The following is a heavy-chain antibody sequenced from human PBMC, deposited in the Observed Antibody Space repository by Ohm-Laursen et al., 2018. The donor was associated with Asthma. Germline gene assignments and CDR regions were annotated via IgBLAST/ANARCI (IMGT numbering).Heavy chain of an antibody. CDR1: GYTFSRYS. V-gene: IGHV3-21*01. D-gene: IGHD6-19*01. J-gene: IGHJ4*02. CDR2: ISSSSSYI. Sequence: GSLRLSCAASGYTFSRYSIHWVRQAPGKGLEWVSSISSSSSYIYYADSVKGRFTISRDNAKNSLYLQMNSLRAEDTAVYYCARDYSSGWNFDYWGQGTLVTVSS. CDR3: ARDYSSGWNFDY.